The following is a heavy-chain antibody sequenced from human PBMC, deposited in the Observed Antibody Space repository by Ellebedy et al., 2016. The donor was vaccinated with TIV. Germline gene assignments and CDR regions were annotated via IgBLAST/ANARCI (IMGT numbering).Heavy chain of an antibody. CDR2: IMPILGLA. Sequence: AASVKVSCKASGGSFSTYAISWVRQAPGQGLEWMGRIMPILGLASYAQNFQGRVTITADKSTSTAYMELSSLRSEDTAVYYCAREAYYDSSGYYSAAFDIWGQGTMVTVSS. CDR1: GGSFSTYA. CDR3: AREAYYDSSGYYSAAFDI. J-gene: IGHJ3*02. D-gene: IGHD3-22*01. V-gene: IGHV1-69*04.